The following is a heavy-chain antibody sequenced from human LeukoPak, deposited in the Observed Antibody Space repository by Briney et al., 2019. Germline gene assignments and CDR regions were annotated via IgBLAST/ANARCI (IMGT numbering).Heavy chain of an antibody. D-gene: IGHD4-17*01. Sequence: SETLSLPCAVSVDTSSSHYRTWIRQPPGKGLKRIGYISYIGSINYHPSLKSRVTISIDTSRNQFSLRLSSVTAADTAVYYCARDLVTVTKGFDIWGQGTKVSVSS. V-gene: IGHV4-59*11. CDR2: ISYIGSI. J-gene: IGHJ3*02. CDR3: ARDLVTVTKGFDI. CDR1: VDTSSSHY.